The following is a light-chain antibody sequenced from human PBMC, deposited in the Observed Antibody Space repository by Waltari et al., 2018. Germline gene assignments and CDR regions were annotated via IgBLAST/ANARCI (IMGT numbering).Light chain of an antibody. J-gene: IGLJ3*02. V-gene: IGLV1-44*01. Sequence: QSVLTQPPSASGSPGQRVTISCSGSRSNIGSNTVTWYQQLSGSAPRLLIYSNDRRPSGVPDRISGSKSGTSASLAISGLQFEDEADYYCAIWDGGLNGWVFGGGTKLTVL. CDR2: SND. CDR3: AIWDGGLNGWV. CDR1: RSNIGSNT.